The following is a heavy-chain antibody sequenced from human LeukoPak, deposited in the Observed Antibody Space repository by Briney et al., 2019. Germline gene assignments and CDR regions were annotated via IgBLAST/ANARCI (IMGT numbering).Heavy chain of an antibody. V-gene: IGHV3-74*01. CDR1: GFTFSSYS. CDR2: ISSDGSSS. Sequence: GGSLRLSCAASGFTFSSYSMHWVRQTPGKGLPWVSRISSDGSSSTYADSVKGRFTISRDNTKNTLYLQMNSLRVDDTAVYYCASPVSRTSLVDYWGQGTLVTVSP. D-gene: IGHD6-13*01. J-gene: IGHJ4*02. CDR3: ASPVSRTSLVDY.